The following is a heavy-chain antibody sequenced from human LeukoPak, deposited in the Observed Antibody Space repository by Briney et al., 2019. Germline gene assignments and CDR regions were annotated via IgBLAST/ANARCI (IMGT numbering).Heavy chain of an antibody. V-gene: IGHV1-18*01. CDR3: ARDLGEAGSIFWDY. Sequence: ASVKVSCKASGYIFTSFGISWVRQAPGKGLEWMGWVSAYNGNTNYAQELQGRVTMTTDTSTSTGYMEPRSLRSDDTAVYYCARDLGEAGSIFWDYWGQGTLVTVSS. CDR1: GYIFTSFG. CDR2: VSAYNGNT. D-gene: IGHD6-19*01. J-gene: IGHJ4*02.